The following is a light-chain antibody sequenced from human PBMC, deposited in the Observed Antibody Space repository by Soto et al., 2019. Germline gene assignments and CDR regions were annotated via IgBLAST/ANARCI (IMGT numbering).Light chain of an antibody. CDR3: QQYNNWPPIT. CDR1: QSVSSN. J-gene: IGKJ5*01. V-gene: IGKV3-15*01. CDR2: DAS. Sequence: EIVMTQSPATLSVSPGERATLSCRASQSVSSNLAWYQQKPGQAPRLLIFDASTRDTGIPARFSGSGSGTEFTLTISSLQSEDFAVYYCQQYNNWPPITFGQGTRLEIK.